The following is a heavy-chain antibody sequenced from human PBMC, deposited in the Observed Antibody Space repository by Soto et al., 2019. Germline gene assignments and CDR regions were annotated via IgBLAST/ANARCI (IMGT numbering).Heavy chain of an antibody. Sequence: EVQLLESGGGLVQPGGSLRLSCTSSTFTFTTYAMSWVRQAPGKGLEWVSASSGSGDRTFYADSLKGRFTISRDNSKNPLYLQMNSPRVEDTARHYCAKGFSGSSPHNGVDPWGKGTLVTVSS. V-gene: IGHV3-23*01. CDR2: SSGSGDRT. CDR1: TFTFTTYA. CDR3: AKGFSGSSPHNGVDP. J-gene: IGHJ5*02. D-gene: IGHD2-15*01.